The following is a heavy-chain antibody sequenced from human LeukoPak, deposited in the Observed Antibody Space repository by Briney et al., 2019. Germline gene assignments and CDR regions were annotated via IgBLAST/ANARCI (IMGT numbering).Heavy chain of an antibody. V-gene: IGHV1-2*02. CDR3: ATQRGSYLWGTDFDY. CDR1: GYTFTGYY. Sequence: ASVKVSFKASGYTFTGYYMHWVRQAPGQGLEWMGWINPDSGDTKYAQKFQGRVTMTRDTSISTAYMELSRLRSDDTAVYYCATQRGSYLWGTDFDYWGQGTLVTVSS. D-gene: IGHD3-16*01. J-gene: IGHJ4*02. CDR2: INPDSGDT.